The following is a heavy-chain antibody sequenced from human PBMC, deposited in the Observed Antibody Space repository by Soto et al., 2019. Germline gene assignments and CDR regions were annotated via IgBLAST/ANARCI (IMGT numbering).Heavy chain of an antibody. CDR2: ICYSGST. Sequence: QVQLQELGPGLVKPSQTLSLTCTVSGDSLSSADYCWSWIRQAPGKGLEWIGYICYSGSTYHNPSLKSRTSMSVDTSKKQFSLKLTSVTAADTAVYYCAREESGLFDYWGQGRLVTVSS. J-gene: IGHJ4*02. CDR1: GDSLSSADYC. V-gene: IGHV4-30-4*01. CDR3: AREESGLFDY. D-gene: IGHD5-12*01.